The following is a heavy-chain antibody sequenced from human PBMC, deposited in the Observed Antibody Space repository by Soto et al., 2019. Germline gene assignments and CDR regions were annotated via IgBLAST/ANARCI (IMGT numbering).Heavy chain of an antibody. CDR3: AKDSGRLSYYARGAFDI. Sequence: GGSLRLSCAGSGFTFSSSGMHWVRQAPGKGLEWVAVISYDGSNKNYADSVKGRFTISRDNSKNTLYLQMNSLRAEDTAVYYCAKDSGRLSYYARGAFDIWGQGTMVTVSS. J-gene: IGHJ3*02. D-gene: IGHD1-26*01. V-gene: IGHV3-30*18. CDR1: GFTFSSSG. CDR2: ISYDGSNK.